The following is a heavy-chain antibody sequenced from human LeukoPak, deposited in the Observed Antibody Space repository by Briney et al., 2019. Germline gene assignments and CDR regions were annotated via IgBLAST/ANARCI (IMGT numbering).Heavy chain of an antibody. CDR2: ISSGSIHI. Sequence: WGSLRLSGAASGFTFSTYSMNWVRQAPGKGLEWVSSISSGSIHIYYADSVQGRFTISKDNAKSSLYLQMNSLRAEDTAVYYCARRHCSSTSCYFKTYRSSFDYWGQGTLVTVSS. CDR3: ARRHCSSTSCYFKTYRSSFDY. J-gene: IGHJ4*02. D-gene: IGHD2-2*01. CDR1: GFTFSTYS. V-gene: IGHV3-21*01.